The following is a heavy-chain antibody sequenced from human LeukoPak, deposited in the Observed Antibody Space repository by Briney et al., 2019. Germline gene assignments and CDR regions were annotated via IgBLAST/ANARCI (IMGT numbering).Heavy chain of an antibody. V-gene: IGHV3-48*01. CDR2: ISSSSSTI. D-gene: IGHD6-13*01. CDR1: GFTFSSYS. J-gene: IGHJ3*02. Sequence: GGSLRLSCAASGFTFSSYSMNWVRQAPGKGLEWVSYISSSSSTIYYADSVKGRFTISRDNAKNSLYLQMNSLRAEDTAVYYCARVGSSSWYRMDAFDIWGQGTMVTVSS. CDR3: ARVGSSSWYRMDAFDI.